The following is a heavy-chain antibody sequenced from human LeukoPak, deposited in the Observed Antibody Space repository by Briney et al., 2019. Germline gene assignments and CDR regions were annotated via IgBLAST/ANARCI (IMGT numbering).Heavy chain of an antibody. Sequence: GGSLRLSCAASGFTVSSNDMSWVRQAPGKGLECISVIYSGGSTDYADSVKGRLTISRDNSKNTLYLQMNSLRAEDTAVYYCARAHLSSSSTDYMEVWGKGTTVTVSS. D-gene: IGHD6-6*01. CDR2: IYSGGST. CDR3: ARAHLSSSSTDYMEV. CDR1: GFTVSSND. V-gene: IGHV3-53*05. J-gene: IGHJ6*03.